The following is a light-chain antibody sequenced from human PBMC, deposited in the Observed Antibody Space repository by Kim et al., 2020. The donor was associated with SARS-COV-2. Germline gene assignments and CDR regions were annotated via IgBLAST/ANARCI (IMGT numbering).Light chain of an antibody. CDR1: SSDVGGFNY. Sequence: GQAVTISCTGTSSDVGGFNYVSWYQHHPGKAPKLMIYEVSKRPSGVPDRFSGSKSGNTASLTVSGLQAEDEADYYCSSYAGSNKLVFGGGTQLTVL. CDR3: SSYAGSNKLV. CDR2: EVS. J-gene: IGLJ3*02. V-gene: IGLV2-8*01.